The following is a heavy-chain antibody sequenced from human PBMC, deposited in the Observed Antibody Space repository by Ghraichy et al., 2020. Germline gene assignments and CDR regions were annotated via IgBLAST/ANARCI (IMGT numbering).Heavy chain of an antibody. CDR1: GFTFNAYW. V-gene: IGHV3-7*01. CDR3: TRTNVATPGED. CDR2: IKQDGSEK. D-gene: IGHD2-15*01. J-gene: IGHJ4*02. Sequence: GGSLRLSCATSGFTFNAYWMTWVRQAPGRGLEWLANIKQDGSEKYYVDSVKGRFTISRDNAKNALYLQMNSLRAEDTAVYYCTRTNVATPGEDWGQGTLVTVSS.